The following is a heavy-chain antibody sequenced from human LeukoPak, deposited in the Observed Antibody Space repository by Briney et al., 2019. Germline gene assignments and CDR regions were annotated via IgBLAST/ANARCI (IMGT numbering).Heavy chain of an antibody. CDR2: IYYSRST. J-gene: IGHJ3*02. V-gene: IGHV4-39*01. CDR3: ASNPYYYDSSGYPPDMAFDI. Sequence: SETLSLTCTVSGGSISSSSYYWGWIRQPPGKGLEWIGSIYYSRSTYYNPSLKSRVTISVDTSKNQFSLKLSSVTAADTAVYYCASNPYYYDSSGYPPDMAFDIWGQGTMVTVSS. D-gene: IGHD3-22*01. CDR1: GGSISSSSYY.